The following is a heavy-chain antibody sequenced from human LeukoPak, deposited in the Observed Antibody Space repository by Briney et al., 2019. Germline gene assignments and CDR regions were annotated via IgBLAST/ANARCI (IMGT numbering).Heavy chain of an antibody. CDR3: AREYYDILTGFYWFDP. Sequence: GGSLRLSCAASGFTVSSNYMSWVRQAPGKGLEWVSVIYSGGSTYYADSVKGRFTISRDNSKNTLYLRMNSLRAEDTAVYYCAREYYDILTGFYWFDPWGQGTLVTVSS. J-gene: IGHJ5*02. CDR1: GFTVSSNY. CDR2: IYSGGST. V-gene: IGHV3-66*02. D-gene: IGHD3-9*01.